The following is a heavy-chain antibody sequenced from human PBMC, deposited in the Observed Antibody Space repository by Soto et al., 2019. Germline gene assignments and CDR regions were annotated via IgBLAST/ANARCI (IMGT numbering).Heavy chain of an antibody. CDR1: GFSLTTSGVG. D-gene: IGHD3-3*01. Sequence: QITLNESGPTQVKPRQTLTLTCTFSGFSLTTSGVGVGWIRQSPGKAPEWLALIYWDDDKRYSPSLKSRLTIPKDTSKNQVVLTMAHLDPADTATYYCAHRVLRTVFGLVTTTAIYFDFWGQGTPVAVSS. CDR2: IYWDDDK. V-gene: IGHV2-5*02. J-gene: IGHJ4*02. CDR3: AHRVLRTVFGLVTTTAIYFDF.